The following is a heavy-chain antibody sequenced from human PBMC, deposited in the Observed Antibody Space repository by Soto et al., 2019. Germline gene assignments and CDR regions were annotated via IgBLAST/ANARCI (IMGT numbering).Heavy chain of an antibody. Sequence: QVQLVESGGGVVQPGRSLRLSCAASGFTFSSYAMHWVRQAPGKGLEWVAVISYDGSNKYYADSVKGRFTISRDNSKNTLYLQMNSLRAEDTAVYYCARDFGGRGWNYYYYYYGMDVWGQGTTVTVSS. D-gene: IGHD1-7*01. J-gene: IGHJ6*02. V-gene: IGHV3-30-3*01. CDR3: ARDFGGRGWNYYYYYYGMDV. CDR1: GFTFSSYA. CDR2: ISYDGSNK.